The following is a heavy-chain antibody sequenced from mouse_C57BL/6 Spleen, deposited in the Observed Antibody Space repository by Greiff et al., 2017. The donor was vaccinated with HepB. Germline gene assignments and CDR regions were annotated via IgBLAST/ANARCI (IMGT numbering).Heavy chain of an antibody. CDR1: GFTFSSYA. V-gene: IGHV5-9-1*02. D-gene: IGHD3-2*02. J-gene: IGHJ3*01. Sequence: EVQRVESGEGLVKPGGSLKLSCAASGFTFSSYAMSWVRQTPEKRLEWVAYISSGGDYIYYADTVKGRFTISRDNARNTLYLQMSSLKSEDTAMYYCTRGSETAQAVLFAYWGQGTLVTVSA. CDR2: ISSGGDYI. CDR3: TRGSETAQAVLFAY.